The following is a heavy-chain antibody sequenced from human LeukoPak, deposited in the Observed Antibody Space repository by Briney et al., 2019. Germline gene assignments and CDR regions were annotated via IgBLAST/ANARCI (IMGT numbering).Heavy chain of an antibody. V-gene: IGHV4-4*09. Sequence: SSETLSLTCTVSGGSISSYYWSWIRQPPGRGLEWIGYIYTSGSTNYNPSLKSRVTISVDTSKNQFSLKLSSVTAADTAVYYCARLATTVSYFDYWGQGTLVTVSS. CDR1: GGSISSYY. D-gene: IGHD4-17*01. J-gene: IGHJ4*02. CDR2: IYTSGST. CDR3: ARLATTVSYFDY.